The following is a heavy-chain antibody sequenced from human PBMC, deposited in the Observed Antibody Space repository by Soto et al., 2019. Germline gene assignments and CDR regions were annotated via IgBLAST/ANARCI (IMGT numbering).Heavy chain of an antibody. Sequence: QVQLVESGGGLVKPGGSLRLACPTSGVTFTDYDMSWIRQAPGKGLEGVSYISYSGITIYLADSVRARFAFSRDNAEKSLYLHMNSLRAEDTAVYYCTRPCRYCNGGGPANWFDPWGQGTLVTVSS. V-gene: IGHV3-11*01. J-gene: IGHJ5*02. CDR3: TRPCRYCNGGGPANWFDP. CDR1: GVTFTDYD. CDR2: ISYSGITI. D-gene: IGHD2-8*02.